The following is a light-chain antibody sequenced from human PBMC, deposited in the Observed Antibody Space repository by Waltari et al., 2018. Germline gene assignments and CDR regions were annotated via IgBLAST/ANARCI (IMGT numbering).Light chain of an antibody. CDR3: QSYDSSLSGVL. V-gene: IGLV1-40*01. Sequence: QSVLTQPPSVSGAPGQRVTISCTGSSSNIGAGFEIQWYQQLPGTAPKLLIYGNSNRPSGVPDRFSGSKSGTSTSLAITGLHAEDEGDYYCQSYDSSLSGVLFGGGTKLTVL. CDR1: SSNIGAGFE. J-gene: IGLJ2*01. CDR2: GNS.